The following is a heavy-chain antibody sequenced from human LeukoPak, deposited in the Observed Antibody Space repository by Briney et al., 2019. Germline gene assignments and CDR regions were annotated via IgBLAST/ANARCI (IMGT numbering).Heavy chain of an antibody. CDR1: GDSIVNYY. V-gene: IGHV4-59*01. Sequence: SETLSLTCSVSGDSIVNYYWSWIRQSPGKALEWLGYIHSSGGTNHNSSFKSRVTISVDTYKKQFSLKLNSVTAADTAVYSCARQTSAYPYYFDFWGQGTLVTVSS. CDR3: ARQTSAYPYYFDF. D-gene: IGHD5-12*01. J-gene: IGHJ4*02. CDR2: IHSSGGT.